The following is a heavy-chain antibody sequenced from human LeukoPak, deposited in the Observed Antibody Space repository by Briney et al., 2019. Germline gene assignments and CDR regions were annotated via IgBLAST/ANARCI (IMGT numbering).Heavy chain of an antibody. CDR1: GISFRSYG. Sequence: GGSLRLSCAASGISFRSYGMHWVRQAPGKGLEWVTFIWYDASNRYYAESVKGRFTISRDNSRNTVFLQMNSLRAEDTAIYYCATDISTHYFGSWGQGTLVTVSS. CDR2: IWYDASNR. V-gene: IGHV3-30*02. CDR3: ATDISTHYFGS. J-gene: IGHJ4*02. D-gene: IGHD3-9*01.